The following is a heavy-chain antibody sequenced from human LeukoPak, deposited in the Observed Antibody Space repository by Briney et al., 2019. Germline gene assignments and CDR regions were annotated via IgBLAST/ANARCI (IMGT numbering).Heavy chain of an antibody. J-gene: IGHJ5*02. CDR2: IYTSGST. V-gene: IGHV4-4*07. CDR3: ARSGVVVAATPRGWFDP. D-gene: IGHD2-15*01. CDR1: GGSISSYY. Sequence: SETLSLTCTVSGGSISSYYWSWIRQPAGKGLEWIGRIYTSGSTNYNPSLKSRVTMSVDTPKNQFSLKLSSVTAADTAVYYCARSGVVVAATPRGWFDPWGQGTLVTVSS.